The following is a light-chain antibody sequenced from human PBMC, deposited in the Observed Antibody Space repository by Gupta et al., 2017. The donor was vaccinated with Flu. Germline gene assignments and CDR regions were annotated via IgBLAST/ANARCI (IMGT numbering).Light chain of an antibody. Sequence: SYVLTQPPSVSVAPGQTARITRAGNNIGSKSVHWYQQKPGQAPVLVVYDDSDRPSGIPERFSGSNSGNKATPTISRVEAGEEADDYCQVWDSSSDPWVFGGGTKVTVL. V-gene: IGLV3-21*02. CDR3: QVWDSSSDPWV. CDR2: DDS. J-gene: IGLJ3*02. CDR1: NIGSKS.